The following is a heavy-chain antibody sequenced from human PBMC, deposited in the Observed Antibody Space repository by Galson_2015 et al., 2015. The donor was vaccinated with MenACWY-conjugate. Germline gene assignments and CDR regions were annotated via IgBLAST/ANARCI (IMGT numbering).Heavy chain of an antibody. CDR3: ARDLSGDNPLI. D-gene: IGHD1-14*01. CDR2: IKQDGSEK. V-gene: IGHV3-7*03. CDR1: GFTFSSYW. J-gene: IGHJ4*02. Sequence: SLRLSCAASGFTFSSYWMSWVRQAPGKGLGWVANIKQDGSEKYYVDSVEGRFTISRDNAKNSLYLQMNSLRAEDTAVYYCARDLSGDNPLIGGQGTLVTVSS.